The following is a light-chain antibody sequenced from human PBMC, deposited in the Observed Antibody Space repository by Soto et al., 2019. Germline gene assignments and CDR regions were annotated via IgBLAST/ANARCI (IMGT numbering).Light chain of an antibody. J-gene: IGLJ1*01. CDR3: SSFASSTTYV. CDR2: NVN. V-gene: IGLV2-14*01. CDR1: SSDVGNYNY. Sequence: QSVLTQSASVSGSPGQSITISCTGTSSDVGNYNYVSWYQQHPGEVPKLIIFNVNNRPSGVSNCFSGSKSGNTASLTISGLQAEDEADYYCSSFASSTTYVFGTGTKATVL.